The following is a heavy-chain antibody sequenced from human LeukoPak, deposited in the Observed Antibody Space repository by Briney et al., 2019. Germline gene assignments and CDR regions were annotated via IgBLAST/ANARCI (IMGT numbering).Heavy chain of an antibody. CDR1: GFTFSSYL. D-gene: IGHD3-10*01. CDR3: ARDHGSGSYYRPDAFDI. V-gene: IGHV3-33*01. Sequence: GGSLRLSCAASGFTFSSYLMHWVRQAPGKGLEWVAVIWHDGSSKYYADSVRGRFSISRDNSKKTLYLQMNSPRAEDTAVYYCARDHGSGSYYRPDAFDIWGQGTMVTVSS. CDR2: IWHDGSSK. J-gene: IGHJ3*02.